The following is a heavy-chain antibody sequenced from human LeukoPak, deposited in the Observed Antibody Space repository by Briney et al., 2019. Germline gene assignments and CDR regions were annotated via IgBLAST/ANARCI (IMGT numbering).Heavy chain of an antibody. V-gene: IGHV3-53*04. CDR2: INSGGTT. CDR3: ARVDTVMAYYFDL. CDR1: GFTVSTNC. D-gene: IGHD5-18*01. Sequence: GSLRLSCAASGFTVSTNCMTWVRQAPGKGLEWVSTINSGGTTYYADSVMGRFTISRHNSRNTLYLQMNSLRAEDTAVYYCARVDTVMAYYFDLWGQGTLVTVSS. J-gene: IGHJ4*02.